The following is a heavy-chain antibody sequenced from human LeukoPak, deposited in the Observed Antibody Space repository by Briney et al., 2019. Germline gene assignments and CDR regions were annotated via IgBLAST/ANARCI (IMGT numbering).Heavy chain of an antibody. CDR2: ISWNSGSI. CDR3: AKAPNYYDSSGYLFDY. J-gene: IGHJ4*02. V-gene: IGHV3-9*01. D-gene: IGHD3-22*01. CDR1: GFTFDDYA. Sequence: GGSLRLSCAASGFTFDDYAMHWVRQAPGKGLERVSGISWNSGSIGYADSVKGRFTISRDNAKNSLYLQMNSLRAEDTALYYCAKAPNYYDSSGYLFDYWGQGTLVTVSS.